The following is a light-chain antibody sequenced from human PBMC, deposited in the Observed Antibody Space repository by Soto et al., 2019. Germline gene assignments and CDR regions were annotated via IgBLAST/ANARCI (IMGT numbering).Light chain of an antibody. CDR3: QQRNRWPPIFT. V-gene: IGKV3-11*01. Sequence: EIVLTQSPATLSLSPGERATLSCRASQSVGNYLAWYQQKHGQAPRLLIYDVSNMAPGIPARFSGSGSGTDFALTISSLEPEDFAVYYCQQRNRWPPIFTFGPGTKVDFK. CDR2: DVS. CDR1: QSVGNY. J-gene: IGKJ3*01.